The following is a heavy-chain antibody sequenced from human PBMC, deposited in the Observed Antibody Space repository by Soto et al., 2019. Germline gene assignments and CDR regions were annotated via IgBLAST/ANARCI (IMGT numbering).Heavy chain of an antibody. D-gene: IGHD6-25*01. CDR3: ARVDPIAAIGY. CDR2: TYYRSKWYT. CDR1: GDRFPLNRAA. J-gene: IGHJ4*02. Sequence: PSRTLALTCAISGDRFPLNRAALNWTRPSPARGLEWLGRTYYRSKWYTDYALPVKSRITIKPDTSKNQFSLHLNSVTPEATAVYYCARVDPIAAIGYWGQGTLVTVS. V-gene: IGHV6-1*01.